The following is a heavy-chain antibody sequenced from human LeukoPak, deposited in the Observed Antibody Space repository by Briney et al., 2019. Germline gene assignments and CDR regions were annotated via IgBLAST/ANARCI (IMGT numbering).Heavy chain of an antibody. CDR1: GFTFDDYA. CDR2: ISWNSGSI. J-gene: IGHJ4*02. Sequence: PGRSLRLSCAASGFTFDDYAMHWVRQAPGKGLEWVSGISWNSGSIDYADSVKGRFTISRDNAKNSLYLQMNSLRAEDTAVYYCAKDFAYGSGSYYTGGGYFDYWGQGTLVTVSS. CDR3: AKDFAYGSGSYYTGGGYFDY. D-gene: IGHD3-10*01. V-gene: IGHV3-9*01.